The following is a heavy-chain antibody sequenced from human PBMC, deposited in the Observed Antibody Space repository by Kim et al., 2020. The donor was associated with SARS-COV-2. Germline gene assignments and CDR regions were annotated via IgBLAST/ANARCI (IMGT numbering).Heavy chain of an antibody. Sequence: GGSLRLSCAASGFTFSSYGMHWVRQAPGKGLEWVAVISYDGSNKYYADSVKGRFTISRDNSKNTLYLQMNSLRAEDTAVYYCAKAVQEYSYGRYYYGMDVWGQGTTVTVSS. CDR1: GFTFSSYG. V-gene: IGHV3-30*18. CDR3: AKAVQEYSYGRYYYGMDV. J-gene: IGHJ6*02. D-gene: IGHD5-18*01. CDR2: ISYDGSNK.